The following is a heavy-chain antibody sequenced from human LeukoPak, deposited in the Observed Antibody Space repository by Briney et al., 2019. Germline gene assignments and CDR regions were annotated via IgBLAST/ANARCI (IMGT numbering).Heavy chain of an antibody. V-gene: IGHV3-7*01. CDR3: ARDEATMVRGHDY. CDR1: GFTFSSYW. D-gene: IGHD3-10*01. Sequence: GGSLRLSCAASGFTFSSYWMSWVRQAPGKGPEWLANIKQDGRESYYADSVKGRLTISRDNAKNSLYLQMSRLRVDDAAVYYCARDEATMVRGHDYWGQGTLVTVSS. CDR2: IKQDGRES. J-gene: IGHJ4*02.